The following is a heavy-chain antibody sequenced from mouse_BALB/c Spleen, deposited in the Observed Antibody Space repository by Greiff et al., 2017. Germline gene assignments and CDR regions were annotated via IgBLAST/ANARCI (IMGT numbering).Heavy chain of an antibody. V-gene: IGHV14-3*02. D-gene: IGHD2-3*01. CDR1: GFNIKDTY. CDR3: ASYDVYYGYFDV. J-gene: IGHJ1*01. CDR2: IDPANGNT. Sequence: VQLQQSGAELVKPGASVKLSCTASGFNIKDTYMHWVKQRPEQGLEWIGRIDPANGNTKYDPKFQGKATITADTSSNTAYLQLSSLTSEDTAVYYCASYDVYYGYFDVWGAGTTVTVSS.